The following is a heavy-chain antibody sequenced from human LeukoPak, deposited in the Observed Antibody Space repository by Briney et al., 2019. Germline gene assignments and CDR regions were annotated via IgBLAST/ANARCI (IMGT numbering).Heavy chain of an antibody. D-gene: IGHD3-10*01. V-gene: IGHV1-3*01. CDR3: ARDPRGAFDI. CDR1: GYTFTSYA. CDR2: INAGNGNT. J-gene: IGHJ3*02. Sequence: ASVKVSCKASGYTFTSYAMHWVRQAPGQRLEWMGWINAGNGNTKYSRKFQGRVTITRDTSASTAYMELSSLRSEDTAVYYCARDPRGAFDIWGQGTMVTVSS.